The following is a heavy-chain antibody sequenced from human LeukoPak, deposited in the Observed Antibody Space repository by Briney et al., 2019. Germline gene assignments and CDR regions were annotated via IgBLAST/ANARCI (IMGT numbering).Heavy chain of an antibody. CDR3: XXXNSGWYPYYFDY. CDR2: ISAYNGNT. CDR1: GGTFSSYA. Sequence: ASVKVSCKASGGTFSSYAISWVRQAPGQGLEWMGWISAYNGNTNYAQKLQGRVTMTTDTSTSTAYMELRSLRSDDTAVYYRXXXNSGWYPYYFDYWGQGTLVTVSS. J-gene: IGHJ4*02. V-gene: IGHV1-18*01. D-gene: IGHD6-19*01.